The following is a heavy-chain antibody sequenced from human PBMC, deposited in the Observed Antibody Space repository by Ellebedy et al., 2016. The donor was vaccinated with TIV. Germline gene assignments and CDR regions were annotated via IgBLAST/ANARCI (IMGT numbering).Heavy chain of an antibody. V-gene: IGHV3-48*04. D-gene: IGHD1-1*01. CDR3: AREKSGHKWNDGFDS. CDR2: ISVTSI. CDR1: GFMFNTYA. Sequence: GESLKISCAASGFMFNTYAMNWVRQAPGKGLAWVSFISVTSIYYADAVEGRFTISRDNAKNSLYLQMNSLRAEDTAVYYCAREKSGHKWNDGFDSWGQGTLVTVSS. J-gene: IGHJ4*02.